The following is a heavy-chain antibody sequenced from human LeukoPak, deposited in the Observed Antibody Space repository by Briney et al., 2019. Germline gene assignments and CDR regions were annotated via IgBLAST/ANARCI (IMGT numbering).Heavy chain of an antibody. CDR1: GGSISSYY. D-gene: IGHD6-19*01. V-gene: IGHV4-59*01. J-gene: IGHJ6*02. CDR2: IYYSGST. CDR3: ARVTAVYYGMDV. Sequence: SETLSLTCTVSGGSISSYYWSWIREPPGHGLEWIGYIYYSGSTNYNPSLKSRVTISVDTSKNQFSLKLSSVTAADTAVYYCARVTAVYYGMDVWGQGTTVTVSS.